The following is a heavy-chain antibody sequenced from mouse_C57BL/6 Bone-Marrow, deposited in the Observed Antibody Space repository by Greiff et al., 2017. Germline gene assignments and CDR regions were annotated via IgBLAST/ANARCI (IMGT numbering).Heavy chain of an antibody. D-gene: IGHD3-3*01. CDR1: GYTFTNYW. Sequence: QVQLQQSGAELVRPGTSVKMSCKASGYTFTNYWIGWAKQRPGHGLEGIGDIYPGGGYTNYNEKFKGKATLTADKSSSTAYMQFSSLTSEDSAIYYCARRGLRYFDVWGTGTTVTVSS. CDR3: ARRGLRYFDV. CDR2: IYPGGGYT. J-gene: IGHJ1*03. V-gene: IGHV1-63*01.